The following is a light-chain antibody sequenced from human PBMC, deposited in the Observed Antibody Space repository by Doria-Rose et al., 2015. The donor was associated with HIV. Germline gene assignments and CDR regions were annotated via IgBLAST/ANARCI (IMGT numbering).Light chain of an antibody. CDR1: SSNIGAGYD. Sequence: QTVVTQEPSVSEAPGQRVTISYTGSSSNIGAGYDVHWYQQLPGTAPKLLIYGNINRPSGVPDRISGSKSGTSASLAITGLQAEDEADYYCQSYDSSLSGYVFGTGTKVTVL. CDR2: GNI. CDR3: QSYDSSLSGYV. J-gene: IGLJ1*01. V-gene: IGLV1-40*01.